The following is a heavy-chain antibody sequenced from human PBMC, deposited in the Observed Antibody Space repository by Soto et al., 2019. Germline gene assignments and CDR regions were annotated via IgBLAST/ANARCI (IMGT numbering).Heavy chain of an antibody. J-gene: IGHJ4*02. CDR1: GFTFSSCG. CDR3: AKEDVVPPAMAGWVVRIHDY. Sequence: DVHLLESGGGLVQPGGSLRLSCAASGFTFSSCGMSWVRQAPGKGLEWVSAISGSGDTSYYADSVKGRFTISRDNSKSTLYLQMISLGAEETAVYYCAKEDVVPPAMAGWVVRIHDYWGQGTLVTVSS. V-gene: IGHV3-23*01. CDR2: ISGSGDTS. D-gene: IGHD2-2*01.